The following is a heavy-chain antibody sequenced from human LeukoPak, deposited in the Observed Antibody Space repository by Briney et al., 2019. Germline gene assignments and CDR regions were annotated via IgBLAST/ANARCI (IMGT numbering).Heavy chain of an antibody. CDR2: IYYSGST. CDR1: GGSISSSNW. Sequence: SGTLSLTCAVSGGSISSSNWWSWVRQPPGKGLEWIGYIYYSGSTNYNPSLKSRVTISVDTSKNLFSLKLSSVTAADTAVYYCARRTTYFGWRPSESPSCFDYWGQGTLVTVSS. CDR3: ARRTTYFGWRPSESPSCFDY. J-gene: IGHJ4*02. D-gene: IGHD3-9*01. V-gene: IGHV4-4*02.